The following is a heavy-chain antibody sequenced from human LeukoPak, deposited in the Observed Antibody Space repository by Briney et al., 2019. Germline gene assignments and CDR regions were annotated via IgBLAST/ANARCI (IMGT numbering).Heavy chain of an antibody. D-gene: IGHD2-21*01. CDR3: AKDLGWELPAEAY. CDR1: GFTFEKYV. J-gene: IGHJ4*02. CDR2: IYGSGVNI. Sequence: GGSLSLSCVASGFTFEKYVMNWVRQAPGEGLEWLATIYGSGVNISYADSVKGRFTISRNNSNNTLYLRMNSLRAEDTAMYFCAKDLGWELPAEAYWGQGMLVTVCS. V-gene: IGHV3-23*01.